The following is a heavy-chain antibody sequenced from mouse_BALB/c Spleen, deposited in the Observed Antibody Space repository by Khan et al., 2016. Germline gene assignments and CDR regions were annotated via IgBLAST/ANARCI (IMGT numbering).Heavy chain of an antibody. CDR3: AREGLYGSSQGAWFAY. V-gene: IGHV9-3-1*01. D-gene: IGHD1-1*01. CDR2: INTYTGEP. J-gene: IGHJ3*01. CDR1: GYTFTNYG. Sequence: QIQLVQSGPELKKPGETVKISCKASGYTFTNYGMNWVKQAPGKGLKWMGWINTYTGEPTYADDFKGRFAFSLETSASTAYLQINNLKNEATATNVGAREGLYGSSQGAWFAYWGQGTLVTVSA.